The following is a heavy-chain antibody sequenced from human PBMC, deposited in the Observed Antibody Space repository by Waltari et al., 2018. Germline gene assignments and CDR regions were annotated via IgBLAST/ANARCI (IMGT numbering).Heavy chain of an antibody. J-gene: IGHJ4*01. CDR1: GFTFSNFA. V-gene: IGHV3-23*01. CDR2: IRESGRST. D-gene: IGHD3-10*01. Sequence: LESGGAMVQSGGSMRLSCSVSGFTFSNFAMAWVRRGPGKGLEWVSVIRESGRSTLYTDSVRGRFTISRDNSRNTLYLEMNSLRVEDAAIYYCAKDNRAPISGSPTYYFDHWGHGTVVTVSP. CDR3: AKDNRAPISGSPTYYFDH.